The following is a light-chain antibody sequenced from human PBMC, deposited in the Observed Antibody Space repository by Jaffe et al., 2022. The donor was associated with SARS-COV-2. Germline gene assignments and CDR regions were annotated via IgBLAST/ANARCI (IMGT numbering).Light chain of an antibody. CDR1: QTVAGN. V-gene: IGKV3-15*01. CDR2: GAS. Sequence: EVAMTQSPATLSVSPGERVTLSCRTSQTVAGNLAWYQQRPGQAPRLLIYGASTRATGVPARFSGSGFGAEFTLTISSLQSEDFALYYCQQYNEWPSFGPGTRVDIK. CDR3: QQYNEWPS. J-gene: IGKJ3*01.